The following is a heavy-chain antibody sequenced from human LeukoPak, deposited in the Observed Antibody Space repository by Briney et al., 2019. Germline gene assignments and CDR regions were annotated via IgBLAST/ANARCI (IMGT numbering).Heavy chain of an antibody. Sequence: PSETLSLTCTVSGGSINSYYWSWVRQAPGKGLEWVSAISGSGGSTYYADSVKGRFTISRDNAKNSLYLQMNSLRAEDTAVYYCARVGYSGTWYLDYWGQGTLVTVSS. CDR3: ARVGYSGTWYLDY. V-gene: IGHV3-23*01. CDR2: ISGSGGST. D-gene: IGHD6-13*01. J-gene: IGHJ4*02. CDR1: GGSINSYY.